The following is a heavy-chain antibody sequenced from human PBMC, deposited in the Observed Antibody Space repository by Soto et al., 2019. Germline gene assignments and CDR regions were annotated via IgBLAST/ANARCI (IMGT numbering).Heavy chain of an antibody. CDR1: GFTLRNYA. D-gene: IGHD2-2*01. Sequence: EVPLVESGGGLVQPGGSLRLSCEASGFTLRNYAMYWVRQAPGKGLEYVSGISSNGGNTYYANSVKGRFTISRDKSKNTSYRQMASLGVAVMAVYYCAGDRCGSTSCQNDFDMWGQGRMVTVSP. V-gene: IGHV3-64*01. CDR3: AGDRCGSTSCQNDFDM. J-gene: IGHJ3*02. CDR2: ISSNGGNT.